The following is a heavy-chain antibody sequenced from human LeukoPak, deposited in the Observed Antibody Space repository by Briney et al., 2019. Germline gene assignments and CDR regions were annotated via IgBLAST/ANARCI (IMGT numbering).Heavy chain of an antibody. D-gene: IGHD3-10*01. Sequence: PGTSLRLSCAATGFTFTTYGMHWVRQSPGKGLEWVALITYDGYYKYYSDSVKGRFTISSDTSKNTLYLQMNSLRAEDTAVYYCARDLSPVVRASPIGYWGRGTLVTVSS. CDR2: ITYDGYYK. CDR3: ARDLSPVVRASPIGY. V-gene: IGHV3-30*03. J-gene: IGHJ4*02. CDR1: GFTFTTYG.